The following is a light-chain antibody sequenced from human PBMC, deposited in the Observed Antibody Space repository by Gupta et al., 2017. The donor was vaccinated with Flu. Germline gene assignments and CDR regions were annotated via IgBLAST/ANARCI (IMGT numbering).Light chain of an antibody. V-gene: IGLV3-25*02. CDR3: QSADSSGTYVV. CDR2: KDS. J-gene: IGLJ2*01. Sequence: SYELPQPPTVSASPGQTARITCSGDALPKQYAYWYQQKPGQAPVLVIYKDSERPSGIPERFSGSSSGTTVTLTSSGVQAEDEADYYCQSADSSGTYVVFGGGTKLTVL. CDR1: ALPKQY.